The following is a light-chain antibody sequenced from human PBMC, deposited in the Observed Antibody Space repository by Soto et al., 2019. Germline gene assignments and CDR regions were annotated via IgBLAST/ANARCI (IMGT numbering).Light chain of an antibody. CDR2: SVS. CDR3: CSYAGSSTFI. CDR1: SSDVGGHNY. V-gene: IGLV2-11*01. Sequence: QSALTQPRSVSGSPGQSVTISCTGTSSDVGGHNYVSWYQQYPGKAPKLLLSSVSKRPSGVPDRFSGSKSGNTASLTISGLQAEDEADYYCCSYAGSSTFIFGTGTKVTVL. J-gene: IGLJ1*01.